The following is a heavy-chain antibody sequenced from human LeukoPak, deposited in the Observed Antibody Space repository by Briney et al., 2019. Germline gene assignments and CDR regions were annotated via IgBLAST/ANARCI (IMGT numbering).Heavy chain of an antibody. V-gene: IGHV3-30-3*01. D-gene: IGHD1-14*01. CDR2: ISKDGTRD. CDR1: GSTFISYL. CDR3: VRDAGTIPEVVNAHFDY. Sequence: GTSLGLSCEASGSTFISYLIHWVRQAPGKGLEWVALISKDGTRDWYATSVRGRFTISRDNSKNTVYLHMNSLRPEDTALYYCVRDAGTIPEVVNAHFDYWGQGTLVTVSS. J-gene: IGHJ4*02.